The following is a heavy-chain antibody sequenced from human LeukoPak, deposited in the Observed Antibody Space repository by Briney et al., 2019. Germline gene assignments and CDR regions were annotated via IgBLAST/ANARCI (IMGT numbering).Heavy chain of an antibody. CDR1: GYTFTSYA. V-gene: IGHV1-3*01. J-gene: IGHJ4*02. CDR3: AGGSSSGSSLDY. D-gene: IGHD3-22*01. CDR2: INAGNGNT. Sequence: ASVKVSCKASGYTFTSYAMHWVRQAPGQRLEWMGWINAGNGNTKYSQKFQGRVTITRDTSASTAYMELSSLRSEDTAVYYCAGGSSSGSSLDYWGQGTLVIVSS.